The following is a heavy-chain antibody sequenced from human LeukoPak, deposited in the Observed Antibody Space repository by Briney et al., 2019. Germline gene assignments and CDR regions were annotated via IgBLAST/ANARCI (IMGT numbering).Heavy chain of an antibody. CDR2: INPNSGGT. CDR1: GYTSTGYY. V-gene: IGHV1-2*02. CDR3: ARDLAPYRYCSGGSCSGAFDI. Sequence: GASVKVSCKASGYTSTGYYMHWVRQAPGQGREWMGWINPNSGGTNYAQKFQGRVTMTRDTSISTAYMELSRLRSDDTAVYYCARDLAPYRYCSGGSCSGAFDIWGQGTMVTVSS. J-gene: IGHJ3*02. D-gene: IGHD2-15*01.